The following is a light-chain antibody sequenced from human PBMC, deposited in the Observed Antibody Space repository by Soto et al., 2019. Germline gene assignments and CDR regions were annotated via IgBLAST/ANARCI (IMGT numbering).Light chain of an antibody. J-gene: IGLJ2*01. CDR3: QSYDSSLSALV. CDR2: DNS. V-gene: IGLV1-40*01. Sequence: QSVLTQPPSLSGAPGQRVTISCTGSTSNIGAGYDVYWYQQLPGTAPKLLIYDNSNRPSGVPDRFSGSKSGTSASLAIPGLQAEDEADYYCQSYDSSLSALVFGGGTKLTVL. CDR1: TSNIGAGYD.